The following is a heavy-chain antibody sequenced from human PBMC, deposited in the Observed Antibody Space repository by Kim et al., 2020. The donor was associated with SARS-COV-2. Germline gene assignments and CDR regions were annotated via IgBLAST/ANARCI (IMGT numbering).Heavy chain of an antibody. CDR1: GYTLTELS. V-gene: IGHV1-24*01. J-gene: IGHJ6*02. D-gene: IGHD2-2*01. Sequence: ASVKVSCKVSGYTLTELSMHWVRQAPGKGLEWMGGFDPEDGETIYAQKFQGRVTMTEDTSTDTAYMELSSLRSEDTAVYYCATDPLVPAAMEGPFRGMDVWGQGTTVTVSS. CDR3: ATDPLVPAAMEGPFRGMDV. CDR2: FDPEDGET.